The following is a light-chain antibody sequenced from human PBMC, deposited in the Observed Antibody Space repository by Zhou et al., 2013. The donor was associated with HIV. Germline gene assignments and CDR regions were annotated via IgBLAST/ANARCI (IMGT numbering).Light chain of an antibody. CDR1: QSISSNY. J-gene: IGKJ4*01. CDR2: GAS. V-gene: IGKV3-20*01. Sequence: EIVLSQSPGTLSLSPGESTTLSCRASQSISSNYLAWYQQKPGQAPRLLIYGASSRATGIPDRFSGSGSGRDFTLIISRLEPEDFAVYYCQQYGSSPNTFGGGTKVEIK. CDR3: QQYGSSPNT.